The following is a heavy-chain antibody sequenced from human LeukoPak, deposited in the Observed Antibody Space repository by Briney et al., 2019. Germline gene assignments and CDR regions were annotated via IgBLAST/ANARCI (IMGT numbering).Heavy chain of an antibody. CDR1: GFTFRSYT. D-gene: IGHD6-19*01. CDR2: IDGDGTLK. Sequence: GGSLRLSCSESGFTFRSYTMAWVRQAPGKGLEWVSSIDGDGTLKYYADSLKGRFTISRDNANNSVYLQMNSLTADDSGLYFCARDYSSGWFGKGAYWGQGTRVLVSS. CDR3: ARDYSSGWFGKGAY. V-gene: IGHV3-21*06. J-gene: IGHJ4*02.